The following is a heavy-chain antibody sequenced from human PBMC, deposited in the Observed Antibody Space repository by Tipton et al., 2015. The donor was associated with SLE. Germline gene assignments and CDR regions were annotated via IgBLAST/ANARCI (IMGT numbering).Heavy chain of an antibody. CDR3: AKDVRSGSSSD. Sequence: SLRLSCAASGFTVSSNYMSWVRQAPGKGLEWASAISGSGGSTYYADSVKGRFTISRDNSKNTLYLQMNSLRAEDTAVYYCAKDVRSGSSSDWGQGTLVTVSS. CDR1: GFTVSSNY. J-gene: IGHJ4*02. D-gene: IGHD1-26*01. CDR2: ISGSGGST. V-gene: IGHV3-23*01.